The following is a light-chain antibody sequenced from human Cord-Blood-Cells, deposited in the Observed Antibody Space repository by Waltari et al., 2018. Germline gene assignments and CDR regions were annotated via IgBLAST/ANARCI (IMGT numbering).Light chain of an antibody. CDR2: GAY. CDR1: QSVSSSY. CDR3: QQYGSSIT. V-gene: IGKV3-20*01. Sequence: EIVLTQSSGTLSLSPGERATLSCRASQSVSSSYLAWYQQKPGQTPRLLIYGAYSRATGIPNRFSGSGSGTDFTLTISRLEPEDFAVYYCQQYGSSITFGQGTRLEIK. J-gene: IGKJ5*01.